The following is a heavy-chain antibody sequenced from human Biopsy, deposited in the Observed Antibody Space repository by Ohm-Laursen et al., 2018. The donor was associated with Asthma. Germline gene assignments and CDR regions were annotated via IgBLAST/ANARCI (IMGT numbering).Heavy chain of an antibody. V-gene: IGHV3-9*01. J-gene: IGHJ4*01. CDR1: GFSFYDCA. CDR2: ISWNSGNI. CDR3: AKSADYYDSTDYLDF. Sequence: PRLSCAASGFSFYDCAMHWVRQAPGKGLEWVSSISWNSGNIDYADSVKGRFTISRDNAKNSLYLQMQSLRPEDTAFYYCAKSADYYDSTDYLDFWGRGTLVTVSS. D-gene: IGHD3-22*01.